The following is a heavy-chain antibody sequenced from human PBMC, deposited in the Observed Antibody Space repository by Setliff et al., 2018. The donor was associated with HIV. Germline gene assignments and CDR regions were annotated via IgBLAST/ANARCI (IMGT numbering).Heavy chain of an antibody. CDR3: TRSMNYDTSGWSFDAFDI. Sequence: GGSLRLSCAASGSTFDDYAMHWVRQAPGKGLEWVSGISWNSGSIGYADSVKGRFTISRDNAKNSLYLQMNSLRAEDMALYYCTRSMNYDTSGWSFDAFDIWGQGTMVTVSS. CDR1: GSTFDDYA. V-gene: IGHV3-9*03. J-gene: IGHJ3*02. CDR2: ISWNSGSI. D-gene: IGHD3-22*01.